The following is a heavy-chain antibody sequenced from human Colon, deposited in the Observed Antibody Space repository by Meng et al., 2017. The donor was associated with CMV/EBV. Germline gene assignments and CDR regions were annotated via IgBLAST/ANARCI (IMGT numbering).Heavy chain of an antibody. J-gene: IGHJ6*02. D-gene: IGHD3-3*01. CDR1: GFKFDDYG. V-gene: IGHV3-20*04. CDR2: INWNGGST. Sequence: SCAVTGFKFDDYGMNWVRQSPGKGLQWVAGINWNGGSTGYADSVRGRFTISRDNAKNSLYLQMNSVRAEDTAVYYCARAPLTVFGAAAQYYYHGMDVWGQGTTVTVSS. CDR3: ARAPLTVFGAAAQYYYHGMDV.